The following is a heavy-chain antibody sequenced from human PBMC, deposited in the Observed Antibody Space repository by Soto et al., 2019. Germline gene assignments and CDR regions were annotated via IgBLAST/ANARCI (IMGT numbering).Heavy chain of an antibody. V-gene: IGHV4-59*01. CDR2: IYYSGST. CDR1: GGSISSYY. J-gene: IGHJ6*02. CDR3: ARELYGSGSYYKGNDPYGMDV. D-gene: IGHD3-10*01. Sequence: SETLSLTCTVSGGSISSYYWSWIRQPPGKGLEWIGYIYYSGSTNYNPSLKSRVTISVDTSKNQFSLKLSSVTAADTAVYYCARELYGSGSYYKGNDPYGMDVWGQGTTVTVSS.